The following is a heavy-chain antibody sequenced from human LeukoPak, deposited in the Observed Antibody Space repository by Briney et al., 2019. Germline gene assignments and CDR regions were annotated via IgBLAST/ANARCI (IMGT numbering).Heavy chain of an antibody. J-gene: IGHJ4*02. CDR3: AREPRLLGAYYFDY. CDR2: ISSSGSTI. CDR1: GFTFSDYY. Sequence: GGSLRLSCAASGFTFSDYYMSWLRQAPGKGLEWVSYISSSGSTIYYADSVKGRFTISRDNAKNSLYLQMNSLRAEDTAVYYCAREPRLLGAYYFDYWGQGTLVTVSS. D-gene: IGHD4/OR15-4a*01. V-gene: IGHV3-11*01.